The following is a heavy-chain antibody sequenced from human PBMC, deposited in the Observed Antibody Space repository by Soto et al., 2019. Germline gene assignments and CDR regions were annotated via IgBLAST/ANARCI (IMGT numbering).Heavy chain of an antibody. D-gene: IGHD5-12*01. CDR3: ARVQPGWLRSTGRYFDY. Sequence: QVQLQESGPGLVKPSQTLSLTCTVSGGSISSGGYYWSWIRQHPGKGMEWIGYIYYSGSTYYNPSLKRRVTISLDPSKNQFSLKLSSVTAADTAVYYCARVQPGWLRSTGRYFDYWGQGTLVTVSS. V-gene: IGHV4-31*03. CDR1: GGSISSGGYY. CDR2: IYYSGST. J-gene: IGHJ4*02.